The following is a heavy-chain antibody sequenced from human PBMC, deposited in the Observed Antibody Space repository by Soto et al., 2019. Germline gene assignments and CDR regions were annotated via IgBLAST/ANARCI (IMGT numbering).Heavy chain of an antibody. Sequence: ASVKVSCKASGYTFTSYYMHWVRQAPGQGLEWMGIINPSVGSTNYAQKFQGRVTITTDTSTSTAYMELSSLRSEDTAVYYCASMIFGVVIRPPNWGQGTLVTVSS. V-gene: IGHV1-46*01. J-gene: IGHJ4*02. CDR2: INPSVGST. D-gene: IGHD3-3*01. CDR1: GYTFTSYY. CDR3: ASMIFGVVIRPPN.